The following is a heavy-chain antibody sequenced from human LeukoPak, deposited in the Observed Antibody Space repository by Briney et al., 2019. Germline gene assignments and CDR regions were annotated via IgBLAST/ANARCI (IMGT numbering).Heavy chain of an antibody. CDR2: ISSSGGNT. CDR3: AQRGTVTRGFDY. CDR1: GITFNSYA. Sequence: GGSLSLSCTASGITFNSYAMSWVRQAPGKGLEWVSGISSSGGNTYYADSAKGRFTVSRDNSKNTLYLQMNSLSAEDTAVYYCAQRGTVTRGFDYWGQGTLVTVSS. J-gene: IGHJ4*02. D-gene: IGHD4-17*01. V-gene: IGHV3-23*01.